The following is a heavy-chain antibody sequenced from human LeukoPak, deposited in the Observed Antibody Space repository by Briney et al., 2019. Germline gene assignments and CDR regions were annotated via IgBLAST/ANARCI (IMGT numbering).Heavy chain of an antibody. D-gene: IGHD6-13*01. J-gene: IGHJ4*02. CDR3: ARDSIGISAVGTN. Sequence: PSETLSLTCTVSGDSINNYYWSWIRQPAGKGLEWIGRMYSSGSTIDNNYNPSLKSRATMSLDTSKNKISLKLSSVTAADTAIYYCARDSIGISAVGTNWGQGTLVTVSS. CDR1: GDSINNYY. V-gene: IGHV4-4*07. CDR2: MYSSGSTIDN.